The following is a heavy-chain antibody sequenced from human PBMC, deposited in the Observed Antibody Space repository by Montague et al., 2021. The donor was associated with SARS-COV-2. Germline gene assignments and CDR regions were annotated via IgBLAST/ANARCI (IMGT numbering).Heavy chain of an antibody. Sequence: SLRLSCAASGFTFSNHWMHWVRQPPGKGLVWVSRITTDATNTAYADSVKGRFTVSRDNAKNTLYLQMNSLRAEDTAVYYCARDKGAATPFDPWAQGTLVTVSA. D-gene: IGHD4/OR15-4a*01. CDR2: ITTDATNT. CDR3: ARDKGAATPFDP. CDR1: GFTFSNHW. V-gene: IGHV3-74*03. J-gene: IGHJ5*02.